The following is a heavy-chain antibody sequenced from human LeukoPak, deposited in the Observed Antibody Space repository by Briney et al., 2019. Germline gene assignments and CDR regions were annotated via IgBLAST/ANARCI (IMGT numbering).Heavy chain of an antibody. J-gene: IGHJ4*02. CDR2: IYSGAGT. Sequence: PGGSLRLSCAASGFTVSSNYMSWVRQAPGKGLEWVSVIYSGAGTYYADSVKGRFTISRDNSKNTLYLQMNSLRADDTAVYYCARGDYFLGVTGLNYWGQGTLVTVSS. D-gene: IGHD2/OR15-2a*01. CDR3: ARGDYFLGVTGLNY. CDR1: GFTVSSNY. V-gene: IGHV3-53*01.